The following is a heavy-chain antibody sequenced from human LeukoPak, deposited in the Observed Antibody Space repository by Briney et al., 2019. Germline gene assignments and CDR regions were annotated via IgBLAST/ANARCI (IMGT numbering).Heavy chain of an antibody. D-gene: IGHD5-18*01. J-gene: IGHJ4*02. CDR1: GYSLSSYW. CDR3: ARGGSYSYGPFDS. V-gene: IGHV3-74*01. Sequence: GGPLRLSCAPSGYSLSSYWMHWVRQAPGKGLVWVSRINSDGSSTNYADSVKGRFSISRDNAKNTLGLQMNSLRAEDTAVYYCARGGSYSYGPFDSWGQGTLVTVSS. CDR2: INSDGSST.